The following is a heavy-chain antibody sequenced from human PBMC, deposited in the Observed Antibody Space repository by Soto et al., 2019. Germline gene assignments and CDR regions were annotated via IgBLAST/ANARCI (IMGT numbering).Heavy chain of an antibody. CDR3: ARLPSRHLVDY. V-gene: IGHV4-39*01. CDR2: MFYVVSS. J-gene: IGHJ4*02. D-gene: IGHD3-3*02. Sequence: QLQVQESGPGLVKPSETLSLTCTVSGSSINSSGYYWGWIRQPPGKGLEWIGSMFYVVSSYYNPSLKSRVTVSVDTSKTQFSLNLRSVTAADTAVYYCARLPSRHLVDYWGQGTLVTVSS. CDR1: GSSINSSGYY.